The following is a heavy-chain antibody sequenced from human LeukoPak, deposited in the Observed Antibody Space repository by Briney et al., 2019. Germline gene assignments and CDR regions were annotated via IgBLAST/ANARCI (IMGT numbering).Heavy chain of an antibody. CDR1: GFTFKRYA. V-gene: IGHV3-30*04. CDR3: ATDYDSSGYDY. CDR2: MSYDGNFT. J-gene: IGHJ4*02. Sequence: PGGSLRLSCAASGFTFKRYAMHWVRQAPGMGLEWVTIMSYDGNFTYYADSVKGRFTISRDNAKNSLYLQMNSLRAEDTAVYYCATDYDSSGYDYWGQGTLVTVSS. D-gene: IGHD3-22*01.